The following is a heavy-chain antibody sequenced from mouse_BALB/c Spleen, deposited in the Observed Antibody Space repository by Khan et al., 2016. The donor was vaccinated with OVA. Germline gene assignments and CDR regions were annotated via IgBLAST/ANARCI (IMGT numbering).Heavy chain of an antibody. CDR3: ARPPYFSYVMVY. D-gene: IGHD2-10*01. V-gene: IGHV9-3-1*01. CDR1: GYNFTKYG. J-gene: IGHJ4*01. Sequence: QIQLVQSGPELKKPGETVKISCKASGYNFTKYGMNWVKQAPGKGLKWMGRIHTYTGEPTYADDFKGRFAFSLETSASTVYLQINNLKNEDTATYFCARPPYFSYVMVYWGQGTSVAVSS. CDR2: IHTYTGEP.